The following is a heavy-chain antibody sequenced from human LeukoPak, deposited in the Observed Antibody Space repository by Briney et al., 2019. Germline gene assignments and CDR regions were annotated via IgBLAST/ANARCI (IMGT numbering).Heavy chain of an antibody. D-gene: IGHD5-24*01. J-gene: IGHJ4*02. Sequence: GGSLRLSCAASGFTFDDYGMHWVRQAPGKGLEWVSLISGDGGTTYYADSVKGRFTISRDNAKNSLYLQMNSLRAEDTAVYYCARVGGLQPDYWGQGTLVTVSS. CDR1: GFTFDDYG. V-gene: IGHV3-43*02. CDR2: ISGDGGTT. CDR3: ARVGGLQPDY.